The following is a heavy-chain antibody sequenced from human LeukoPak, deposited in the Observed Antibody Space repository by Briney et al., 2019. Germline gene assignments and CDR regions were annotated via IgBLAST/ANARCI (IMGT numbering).Heavy chain of an antibody. Sequence: GGSLRLSCAASGFTFSAYGMSWFRQAPGKGLEWVSSISSSSSYIYYADSVKGRFTISRDNAKNSLYLQMNSLRAEDTAVYYCARVFRYCSGGSCYVGLGYWGQGTLVTVSS. J-gene: IGHJ4*02. CDR1: GFTFSAYG. CDR3: ARVFRYCSGGSCYVGLGY. D-gene: IGHD2-15*01. V-gene: IGHV3-21*01. CDR2: ISSSSSYI.